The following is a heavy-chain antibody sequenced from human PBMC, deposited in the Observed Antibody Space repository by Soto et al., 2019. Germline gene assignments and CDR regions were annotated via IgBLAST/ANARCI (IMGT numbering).Heavy chain of an antibody. J-gene: IGHJ4*02. V-gene: IGHV3-11*06. D-gene: IGHD1-1*01. CDR1: LFALSYHY. CDR3: VKSGDNYNLLDY. CDR2: SSNSGSFT. Sequence: RGSLRLSCAASLFALSYHYMSWIRQAPGKGLEWIGYSSNSGSFTRYADSVKGRFSISRDNAKSSLYLQISSLRGDDTATYYCVKSGDNYNLLDYWGQGTPVTVSS.